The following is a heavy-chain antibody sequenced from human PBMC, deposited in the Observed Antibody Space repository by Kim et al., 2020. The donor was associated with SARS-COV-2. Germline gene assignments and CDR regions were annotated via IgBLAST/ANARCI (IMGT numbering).Heavy chain of an antibody. Sequence: SETLSLTCTVSGGSISSYYWSWIRQPPGKGLEWLGYIYYSGSTNYNPSLKSRVTISVDTTKNQFSLKLSPVTAADTAVYYCARIREVMSSGSDWGGRGYYDVYWGQGTLVIVAS. CDR1: GGSISSYY. D-gene: IGHD1-26*01. V-gene: IGHV4-59*01. CDR2: IYYSGST. CDR3: ARIREVMSSGSDWGGRGYYDVY. J-gene: IGHJ4*02.